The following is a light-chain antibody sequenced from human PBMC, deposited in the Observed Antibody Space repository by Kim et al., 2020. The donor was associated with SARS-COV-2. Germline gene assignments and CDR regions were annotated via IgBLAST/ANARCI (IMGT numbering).Light chain of an antibody. V-gene: IGKV1-5*01. CDR3: QQPQGP. CDR2: DAS. J-gene: IGKJ1*01. Sequence: DIQMTQSPSTLSASVGDRVTITCRASQSISSWLAWYQQKPGKAPKLLIYDASSLESGVPSRFSGSGSGTEFTLTISSLQPDDFATYYCQQPQGPFGQGTKVDIK. CDR1: QSISSW.